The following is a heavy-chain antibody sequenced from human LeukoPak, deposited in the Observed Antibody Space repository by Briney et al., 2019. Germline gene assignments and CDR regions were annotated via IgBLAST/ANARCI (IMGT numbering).Heavy chain of an antibody. Sequence: PGRSLRLSCAASGFTFSSYAMHWVRQAPGKGLEWVAVISYDGSNKYYADSVKGRFTISRDNSKNTLYLQMNSLRAKDTAVYYCAREWVQLWFDYWGQGTLVTVSS. CDR1: GFTFSSYA. D-gene: IGHD5-18*01. V-gene: IGHV3-30*04. CDR2: ISYDGSNK. J-gene: IGHJ4*02. CDR3: AREWVQLWFDY.